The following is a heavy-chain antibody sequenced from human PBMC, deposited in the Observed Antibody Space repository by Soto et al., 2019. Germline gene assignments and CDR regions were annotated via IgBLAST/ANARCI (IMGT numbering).Heavy chain of an antibody. CDR2: IGTAGDT. V-gene: IGHV3-13*01. CDR3: ARGRDSYSSGWSLSWFDP. CDR1: GFTFSSYD. Sequence: EVQLVESGGGLVQPGGSLRLSCAASGFTFSSYDMHWVRQATGKGLEWVSAIGTAGDTYYPGSVKGRFTISRENAKNSLYLQMNSLRAGDTAVYYCARGRDSYSSGWSLSWFDPWGQGTLVTVSS. D-gene: IGHD6-19*01. J-gene: IGHJ5*02.